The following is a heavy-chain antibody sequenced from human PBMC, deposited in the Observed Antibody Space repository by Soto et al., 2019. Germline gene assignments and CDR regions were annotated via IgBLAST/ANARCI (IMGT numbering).Heavy chain of an antibody. Sequence: WTWIRQRPGKGLEWIAYLYYTGSTFYNPSLKRRLTISLDKSANRFSLKMTSVTAADTAIYFCASGAFHIWGKGPMVVVSS. CDR3: ASGAFHI. CDR2: LYYTGST. J-gene: IGHJ3*02. V-gene: IGHV4-31*02.